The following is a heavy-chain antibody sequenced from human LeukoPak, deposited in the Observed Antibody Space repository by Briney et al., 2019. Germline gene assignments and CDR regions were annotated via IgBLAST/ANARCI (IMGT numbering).Heavy chain of an antibody. V-gene: IGHV3-74*01. D-gene: IGHD3-22*01. CDR1: GFPFSTYW. J-gene: IGHJ1*01. Sequence: GGPLRLSCAVSGFPFSTYWMHWVRQAPGKGLVWVSRITSAGSTNYADSVKGRFTISRDNAKNTLSLQMNSLRPEDTGVYYCARAPSEIGGYYPEYFRHWGQGTLVTVSS. CDR3: ARAPSEIGGYYPEYFRH. CDR2: ITSAGST.